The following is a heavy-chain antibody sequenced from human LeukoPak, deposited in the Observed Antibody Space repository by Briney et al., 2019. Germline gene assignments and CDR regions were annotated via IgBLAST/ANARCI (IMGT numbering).Heavy chain of an antibody. J-gene: IGHJ6*02. CDR2: TIGSGSTT. D-gene: IGHD3-22*01. CDR3: ARRNSSGSPYYYYYGMDV. V-gene: IGHV3-48*01. CDR1: GFTFSSYG. Sequence: GGSLRLSCAASGFTFSSYGMTWVRQAPGKGLEWVSYTIGSGSTTYYADSVKGRFTISRDNAKNSLYLQMNSPRAEDTAVYYCARRNSSGSPYYYYYGMDVWGQGTTVTVSS.